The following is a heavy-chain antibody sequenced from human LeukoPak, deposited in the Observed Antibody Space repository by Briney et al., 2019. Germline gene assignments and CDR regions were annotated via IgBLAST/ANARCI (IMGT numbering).Heavy chain of an antibody. J-gene: IGHJ6*03. D-gene: IGHD7-27*01. CDR2: LIPIFGTA. CDR3: ARDLGIDYYYYMDV. CDR1: GGTFSSYA. V-gene: IGHV1-69*05. Sequence: SVKVSCKASGGTFSSYAISWVRQAPGQGLEWMGGLIPIFGTANYAQKLQGRVTITTDESTSTAYMELSSLRSEDTAVYYCARDLGIDYYYYMDVWGKGTTVTVSS.